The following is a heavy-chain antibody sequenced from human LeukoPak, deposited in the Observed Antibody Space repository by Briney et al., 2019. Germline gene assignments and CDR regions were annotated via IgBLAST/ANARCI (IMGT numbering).Heavy chain of an antibody. J-gene: IGHJ4*02. V-gene: IGHV1-18*01. CDR1: GYTFTRYG. CDR2: INAYNGDT. D-gene: IGHD3-22*01. Sequence: ASVTVSCKASGYTFTRYGISWMRQVPGQGLEWMGWINAYNGDTNYAQKLQGRVTMTTDTSTSTAYMELRSLRSDDTAVYYCARDEGSYYDYFDYWGQGTQVTVSS. CDR3: ARDEGSYYDYFDY.